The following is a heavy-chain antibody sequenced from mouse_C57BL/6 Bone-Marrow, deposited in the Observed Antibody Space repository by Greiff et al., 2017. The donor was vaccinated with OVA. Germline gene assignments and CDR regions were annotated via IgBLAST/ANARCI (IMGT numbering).Heavy chain of an antibody. V-gene: IGHV1-22*01. Sequence: EVQLQQSGPELVKPGASVKMSCKASGYTFTDYNMHWVKQSHGKSLEWIGYINPNNGGTSYNQKFKGKATLTVNKSSSTAYMELRSLTSEDSAVYYCLLYGSRGDWYFDVWGTGTTVTVSS. J-gene: IGHJ1*03. D-gene: IGHD1-1*01. CDR2: INPNNGGT. CDR1: GYTFTDYN. CDR3: LLYGSRGDWYFDV.